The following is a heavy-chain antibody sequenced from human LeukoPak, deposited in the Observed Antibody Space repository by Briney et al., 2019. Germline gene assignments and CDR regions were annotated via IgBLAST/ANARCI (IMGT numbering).Heavy chain of an antibody. V-gene: IGHV1-46*01. D-gene: IGHD6-19*01. CDR1: GYTFTSYY. CDR2: INPSGGST. J-gene: IGHJ4*02. CDR3: ARDNASSGWFGMSDY. Sequence: ASVKVSCKASGYTFTSYYMHWVRQAPGQGLEWMGIINPSGGSTSYAQKFQGRVTMTRDTSISTAYMELSRLTSDDTAVYYCARDNASSGWFGMSDYWGQGTLVTVSS.